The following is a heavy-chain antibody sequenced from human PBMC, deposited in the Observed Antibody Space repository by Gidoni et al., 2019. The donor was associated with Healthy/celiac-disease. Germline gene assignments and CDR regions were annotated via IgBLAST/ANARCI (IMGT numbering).Heavy chain of an antibody. CDR2: ISYDGSNK. J-gene: IGHJ6*02. V-gene: IGHV3-30-3*01. Sequence: QVQLVESGGGVVQPGRSLRLSCAASGFPFRSYAMHWVRQAPGKGLEWVAVISYDGSNKYYADSVKGRFTISRDNSKNTLYLQMNSLRAEDTAVYYCARDMAGATWYYYGMDVWGQGTTVTVSS. CDR3: ARDMAGATWYYYGMDV. CDR1: GFPFRSYA. D-gene: IGHD1-26*01.